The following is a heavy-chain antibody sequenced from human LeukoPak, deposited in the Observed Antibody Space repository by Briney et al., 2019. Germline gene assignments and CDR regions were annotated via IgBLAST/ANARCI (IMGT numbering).Heavy chain of an antibody. CDR3: ARGDYYYSYYMDV. CDR1: GGSISTYY. J-gene: IGHJ6*03. CDR2: IYYSGST. Sequence: PSETPSLTCTVSGGSISTYYWNWIRQPPGKGLEWIGYIYYSGSTNYNPSLKSRVTISVDTSKKQFSLKLSSVTAADTAMYYCARGDYYYSYYMDVWGKGTTVTVSS. V-gene: IGHV4-59*01.